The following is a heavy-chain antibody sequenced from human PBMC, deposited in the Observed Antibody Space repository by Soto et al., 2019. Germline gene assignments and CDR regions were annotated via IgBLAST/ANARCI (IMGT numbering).Heavy chain of an antibody. CDR3: AREDILGARSFDY. CDR2: ISSKSKTI. D-gene: IGHD5-12*01. J-gene: IGHJ4*02. Sequence: GGSLRLSCAASGFTFSSYSMNWVRQAPGKGLEWLSYISSKSKTIFYADSVKGRFTISRDNAMDTLYLQMRSLRAEDTAVYYSAREDILGARSFDYWGQGTPVTVSS. V-gene: IGHV3-48*01. CDR1: GFTFSSYS.